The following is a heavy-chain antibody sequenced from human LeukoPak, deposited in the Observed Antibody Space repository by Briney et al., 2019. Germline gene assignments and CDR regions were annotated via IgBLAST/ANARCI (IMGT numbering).Heavy chain of an antibody. J-gene: IGHJ4*02. CDR1: GGSISSSSYY. Sequence: SETLSLTCTVSGGSISSSSYYWGWIRQPPGKGLEWIGSIYYSGSTYYNPSLKSRVTISVDTSKNQFSLKLSSVTAADTAVYYCARYFMAYYDSSGGDDYWGQGTLVTVSS. D-gene: IGHD3-22*01. V-gene: IGHV4-39*07. CDR3: ARYFMAYYDSSGGDDY. CDR2: IYYSGST.